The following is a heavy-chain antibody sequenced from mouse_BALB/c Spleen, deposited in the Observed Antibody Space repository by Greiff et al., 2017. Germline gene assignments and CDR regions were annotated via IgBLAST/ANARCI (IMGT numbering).Heavy chain of an antibody. CDR1: GYAFTSYN. CDR2: IDPYNGGT. CDR3: ARSGSSFYYAMDY. J-gene: IGHJ4*01. V-gene: IGHV1S135*01. Sequence: EVKLMESGPELVKPGASVKVSCKASGYAFTSYNMYWVKQSHGKSLEWIGYIDPYNGGTSYNQKFKGKATLTVDKSSSTAYMHLNSLTSEDSAVYYCARSGSSFYYAMDYWGQGTSVTVSS. D-gene: IGHD1-1*01.